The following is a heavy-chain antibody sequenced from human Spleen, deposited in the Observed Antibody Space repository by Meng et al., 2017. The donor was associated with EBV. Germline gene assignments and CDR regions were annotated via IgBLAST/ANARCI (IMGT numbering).Heavy chain of an antibody. Sequence: QGQLLQSGAEVEKPWAPLYVSCKASGCFFTSQAIHWARQAQGPGHEWMGSRSNYNDHTNYAQKFQDRLTMITDTSTSTDYMELRSPTSDDTAVYYCARDEMTTGFDYWGQGSLVTVSS. CDR3: ARDEMTTGFDY. D-gene: IGHD4-17*01. V-gene: IGHV1-18*01. J-gene: IGHJ4*02. CDR2: RSNYNDHT. CDR1: GCFFTSQA.